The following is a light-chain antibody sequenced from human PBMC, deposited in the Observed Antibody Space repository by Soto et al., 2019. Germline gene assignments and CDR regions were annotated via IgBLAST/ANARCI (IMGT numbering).Light chain of an antibody. CDR1: QSVSSGH. Sequence: DIVLTQSPCTLSLSPGERASLSCRASQSVSSGHLAWYQQKPGQAPRLLIYGASSRATGIPDRFSGSGSGTDFTLTISRLEPEDYAVYYCQQYGHSLWTFGQGAKAAIK. CDR3: QQYGHSLWT. CDR2: GAS. J-gene: IGKJ1*01. V-gene: IGKV3-20*01.